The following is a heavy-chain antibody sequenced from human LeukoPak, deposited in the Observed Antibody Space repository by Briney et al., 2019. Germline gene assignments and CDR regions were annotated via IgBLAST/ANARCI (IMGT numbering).Heavy chain of an antibody. J-gene: IGHJ3*01. D-gene: IGHD5-12*01. CDR2: IYYTGNT. CDR1: GGSISTYY. V-gene: IGHV4-59*01. CDR3: AKPRATGQGIFDL. Sequence: ETLSLTCTISGGSISTYYWSWIRQPPGKGLEWIGYIYYTGNTNYNPSLKSRVTISVDMSKNQFSLKLSSVTAADTAVYYCAKPRATGQGIFDLWGQGTMVTVSS.